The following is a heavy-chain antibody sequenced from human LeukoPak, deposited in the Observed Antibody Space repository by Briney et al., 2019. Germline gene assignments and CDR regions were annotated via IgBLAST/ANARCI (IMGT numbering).Heavy chain of an antibody. Sequence: GESLKISCKGSGYSFTSYWIGWVRQMPGKGLEWMGIIYPGDSDTRYSPSFQGQVTISADKSISTAYLQWSSLKASDTAMYYCARQGGRIAVAADFDYWGQGTLVTVPS. CDR1: GYSFTSYW. CDR2: IYPGDSDT. V-gene: IGHV5-51*01. J-gene: IGHJ4*02. D-gene: IGHD6-19*01. CDR3: ARQGGRIAVAADFDY.